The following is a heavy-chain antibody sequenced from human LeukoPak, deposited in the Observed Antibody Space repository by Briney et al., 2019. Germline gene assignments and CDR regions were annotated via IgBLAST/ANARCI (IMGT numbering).Heavy chain of an antibody. CDR2: IYYSGST. CDR3: ARGVVVVVAATRRWWFDP. CDR1: GGSISSGDYY. D-gene: IGHD2-15*01. Sequence: SETLSLPCTVSGGSISSGDYYWSWIRQPPGKGLEWIGYIYYSGSTYYNPSLKSRVTISVDTSKNQFSLKLSSVTAADTAVYYCARGVVVVVAATRRWWFDPWGQGTLVTVSS. J-gene: IGHJ5*02. V-gene: IGHV4-30-4*01.